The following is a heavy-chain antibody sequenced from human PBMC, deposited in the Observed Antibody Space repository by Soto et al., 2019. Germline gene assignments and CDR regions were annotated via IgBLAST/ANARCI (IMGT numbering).Heavy chain of an antibody. V-gene: IGHV3-48*02. CDR3: ARDWSGTRTGTTVSHFDY. D-gene: IGHD1-7*01. Sequence: GGSLRLSCAASGFTFSSYSMNWVRQAPGKGLEWVSYISSSSSTIYYADSVKGRFTISRDNAKNSLYLQMNSLRDEDTAVYYCARDWSGTRTGTTVSHFDYWGQGTLVTVSS. CDR1: GFTFSSYS. CDR2: ISSSSSTI. J-gene: IGHJ4*02.